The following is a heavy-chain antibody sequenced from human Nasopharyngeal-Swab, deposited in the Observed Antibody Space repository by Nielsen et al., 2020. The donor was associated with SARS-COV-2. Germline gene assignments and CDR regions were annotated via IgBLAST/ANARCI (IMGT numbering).Heavy chain of an antibody. CDR3: VSTGDYFDL. D-gene: IGHD7-27*01. CDR1: GFAFDDFA. V-gene: IGHV3-9*01. J-gene: IGHJ4*01. Sequence: SLKISCAASGFAFDDFAMHWVRQAPGKGLEWVSGITWNSRITDYADSVKGRFTISRDNTKNSLYLQMNNLRPEDTALYYCVSTGDYFDLWGQGTLVTASS. CDR2: ITWNSRIT.